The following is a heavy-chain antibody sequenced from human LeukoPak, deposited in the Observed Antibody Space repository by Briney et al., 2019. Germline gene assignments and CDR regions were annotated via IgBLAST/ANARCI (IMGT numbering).Heavy chain of an antibody. D-gene: IGHD5-12*01. CDR1: GFTFSSYW. CDR3: AKDIFAIVASGYFDY. J-gene: IGHJ4*02. V-gene: IGHV3-23*01. Sequence: GGSLRLSCAASGFTFSSYWMHWVRQAPGKGLVWVSAISGSGGSTYYADSVRGRFTISRDNSKNTLYLQMNSLRAEDTAVYYCAKDIFAIVASGYFDYWGQGTLVTVSS. CDR2: ISGSGGST.